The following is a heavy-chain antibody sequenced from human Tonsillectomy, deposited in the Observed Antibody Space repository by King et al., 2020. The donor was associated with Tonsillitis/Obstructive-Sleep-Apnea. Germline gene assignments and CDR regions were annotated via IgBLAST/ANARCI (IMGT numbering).Heavy chain of an antibody. CDR2: ISSSSGYT. Sequence: VQLVESGGGLVKPGGSLRLSCAASGFTFSDYSMSWIRQAPGKGLEWVSVISSSSGYTNYADSVKGRFTISRDNAKNSLYLEMNSLRAEDTAVYYCARDPTSSSGLYYFHYWGQGTLVTVSS. D-gene: IGHD6-19*01. V-gene: IGHV3-11*05. CDR1: GFTFSDYS. CDR3: ARDPTSSSGLYYFHY. J-gene: IGHJ4*02.